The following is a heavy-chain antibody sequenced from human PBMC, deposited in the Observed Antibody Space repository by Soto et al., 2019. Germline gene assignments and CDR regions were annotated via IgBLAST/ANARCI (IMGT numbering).Heavy chain of an antibody. CDR2: ISSSGSTI. CDR3: ARGPHNAYCGGDCYSLGQYFQH. Sequence: PGGSLRLSCAASGFTFSDYYMSWIRQAPGKGLEWVSYISSSGSTIYYADSVKGRFTISRDNAKNSLYLQMNSLRAEDTAVYYCARGPHNAYCGGDCYSLGQYFQHWGQGTLVTVSS. CDR1: GFTFSDYY. D-gene: IGHD2-21*01. J-gene: IGHJ1*01. V-gene: IGHV3-11*01.